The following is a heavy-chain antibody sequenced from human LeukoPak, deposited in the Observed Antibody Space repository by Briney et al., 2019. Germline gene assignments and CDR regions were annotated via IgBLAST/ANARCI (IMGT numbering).Heavy chain of an antibody. CDR2: IYPGDSDP. V-gene: IGHV5-51*01. J-gene: IGHJ4*02. CDR1: GYTFTSSW. Sequence: GESLNISCKGSGYTFTSSWIGWVRQMPGKGLEWMGIIYPGDSDPRYSPSFQGQVTISADKSIRTAYLQWSSLKASDTAIFYCARGDGYSRFDDWGQGTLVTVSS. CDR3: ARGDGYSRFDD. D-gene: IGHD5-24*01.